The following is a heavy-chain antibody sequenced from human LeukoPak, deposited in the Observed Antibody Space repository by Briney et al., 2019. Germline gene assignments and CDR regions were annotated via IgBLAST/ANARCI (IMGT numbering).Heavy chain of an antibody. J-gene: IGHJ4*02. CDR1: GGSFSGYY. V-gene: IGHV3-21*01. Sequence: ETLSLTCAVYGGSFSGYYWSWIRQPPGKGLEWVSSISSSSSYIYYADSVKGRFTISRDNAKNSLYLQMNSLRAEDTAVYYCARYIAVAGVDYWGQGTLVTVSS. D-gene: IGHD6-19*01. CDR2: ISSSSSYI. CDR3: ARYIAVAGVDY.